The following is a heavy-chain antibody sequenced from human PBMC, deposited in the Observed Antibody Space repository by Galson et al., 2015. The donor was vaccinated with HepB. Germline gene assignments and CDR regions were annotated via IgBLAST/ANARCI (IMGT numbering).Heavy chain of an antibody. Sequence: SLRLSCAASGFTFIGYAMSWVRQAPGKGLEWVSIISGSGGTTYYADSVKGRFTISRDNPKNTLYLQMNSLRAEDTAVYYCAKTSYCSSTSCSSFDPWGQGTLVTVSS. J-gene: IGHJ5*02. CDR1: GFTFIGYA. CDR3: AKTSYCSSTSCSSFDP. V-gene: IGHV3-23*01. CDR2: ISGSGGTT. D-gene: IGHD2-2*01.